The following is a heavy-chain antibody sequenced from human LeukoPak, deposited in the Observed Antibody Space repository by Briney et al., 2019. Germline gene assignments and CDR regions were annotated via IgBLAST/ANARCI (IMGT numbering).Heavy chain of an antibody. CDR2: MNPNSGNT. CDR3: ARSLNSRLTDY. D-gene: IGHD6-13*01. V-gene: IGHV1-8*03. Sequence: ASVKVSCKASGYTFTGYYMHWVRQATGQGLEWMGWMNPNSGNTGYAQKFQGRVTITRNTSISTAYMELSSLRSDDTAVYYCARSLNSRLTDYWGQGTLVTVSS. J-gene: IGHJ4*02. CDR1: GYTFTGYY.